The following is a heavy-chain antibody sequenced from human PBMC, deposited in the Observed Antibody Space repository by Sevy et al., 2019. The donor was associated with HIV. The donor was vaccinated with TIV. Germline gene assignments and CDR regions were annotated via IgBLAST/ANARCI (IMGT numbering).Heavy chain of an antibody. J-gene: IGHJ3*02. D-gene: IGHD2-21*02. Sequence: GGSLRLSCAASGFTFISYAMSWVRQAPGKGLGWVSAISGSGGSTYYGDSMNGRFAISRDNSKNTPYMRMNSLIAEDTAVYYCAKVVWDCGGDCYRSEDAFDIWGQGTMVTVSS. CDR1: GFTFISYA. V-gene: IGHV3-23*01. CDR2: ISGSGGST. CDR3: AKVVWDCGGDCYRSEDAFDI.